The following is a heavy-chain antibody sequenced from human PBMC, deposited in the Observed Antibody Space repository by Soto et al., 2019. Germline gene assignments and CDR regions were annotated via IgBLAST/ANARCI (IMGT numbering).Heavy chain of an antibody. D-gene: IGHD6-13*01. J-gene: IGHJ6*02. Sequence: NPSETLSLTCAVYGGSFSGYYWSWIRQPPGKGLEWIGEINHSGSTNYNPSLKSRVTISVDTSKNQFSLKLSSVTAADTAVYYCARGRVAAAGRYYYYYYGMDVWGRGTTVT. CDR3: ARGRVAAAGRYYYYYYGMDV. CDR2: INHSGST. CDR1: GGSFSGYY. V-gene: IGHV4-34*01.